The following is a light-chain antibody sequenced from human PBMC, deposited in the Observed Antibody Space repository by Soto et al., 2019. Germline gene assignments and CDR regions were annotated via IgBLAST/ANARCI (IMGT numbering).Light chain of an antibody. CDR1: SSDVGGYNF. CDR2: EVS. V-gene: IGLV2-11*01. Sequence: QSALTQPRSVSGSPGQSVTISCTGTSSDVGGYNFVSWYQQHPGKAPKLMIYEVSKRPSGVPDRFSGSKSGNTASLTISGLQAEDEADYYCCSYASSYTWVFGGGTKLTVL. J-gene: IGLJ3*02. CDR3: CSYASSYTWV.